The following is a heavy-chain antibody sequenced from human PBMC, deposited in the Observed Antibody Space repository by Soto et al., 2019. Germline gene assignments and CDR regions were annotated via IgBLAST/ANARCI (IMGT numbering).Heavy chain of an antibody. CDR1: GFTFSSYD. J-gene: IGHJ4*02. CDR3: VRDTSFGS. D-gene: IGHD3-16*01. V-gene: IGHV3-64*01. Sequence: EAQLVESGGGLVQPGGSLRLSCAASGFTFSSYDMHWVRQAPGKGLEYISAISSNGGITYYANSVKGRFTISRDNSKNMMYLQMGSLRAEDMAVYYCVRDTSFGSWGQGTLVTVSS. CDR2: ISSNGGIT.